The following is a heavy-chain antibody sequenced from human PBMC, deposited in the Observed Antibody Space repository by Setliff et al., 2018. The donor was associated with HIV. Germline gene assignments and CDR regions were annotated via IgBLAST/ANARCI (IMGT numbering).Heavy chain of an antibody. CDR3: VRAPPNSEY. V-gene: IGHV3-7*01. CDR2: IKEDGSTT. CDR1: GFTFSNFW. J-gene: IGHJ4*02. Sequence: GGSLRLSCATSGFTFSNFWMTWVRQAPGKGLEWVANIKEDGSTTTYADSVKGRFSITRDNAKNTLYLQMNTLTAEDSAVYFCVRAPPNSEYWGRGTLVTVSS.